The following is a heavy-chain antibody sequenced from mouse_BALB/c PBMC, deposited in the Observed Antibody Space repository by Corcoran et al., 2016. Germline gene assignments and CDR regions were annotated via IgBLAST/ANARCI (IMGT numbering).Heavy chain of an antibody. CDR1: GYTFTDYH. Sequence: EVLLQQSGPELVKPGASVKIPCKASGYTFTDYHMDWVKQSHGKSLEWIGDINPNNGGTIYNQKFKGKATLTVNKSSSTAYMELRSLTSEDTAVYVCERRDDYGSSPSDYGGQGTTLTVPS. V-gene: IGHV1-18*01. CDR2: INPNNGGT. J-gene: IGHJ2*01. D-gene: IGHD1-1*01. CDR3: ERRDDYGSSPSDY.